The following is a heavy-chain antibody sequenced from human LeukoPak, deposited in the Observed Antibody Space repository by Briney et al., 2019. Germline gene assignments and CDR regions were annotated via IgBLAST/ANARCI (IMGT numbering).Heavy chain of an antibody. D-gene: IGHD6-13*01. CDR3: ARRGSSWYSGDRDWYNWFDP. J-gene: IGHJ5*02. CDR2: INHSGST. CDR1: GGSFSGYY. Sequence: TASETLSLTCAVYGGSFSGYYWSWIRQPPGKGLEWIGEINHSGSTNYNPSLKSRVTISVGTSKNQFSLKLSSVTAADTAVYYCARRGSSWYSGDRDWYNWFDPWGQGTLVTVSS. V-gene: IGHV4-34*01.